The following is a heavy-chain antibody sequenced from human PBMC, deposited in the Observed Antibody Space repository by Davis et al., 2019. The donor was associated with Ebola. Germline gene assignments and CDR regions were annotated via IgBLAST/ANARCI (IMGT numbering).Heavy chain of an antibody. CDR3: ARDTILGVGIDA. D-gene: IGHD2-21*01. Sequence: LRLSCTVSGDSISSGGYRWTWIRQLPGKGLEWIGYVYHTGETSYNPSLESRLTISADTSKNQFFLNLRSVTAADTAVYFCARDTILGVGIDAWGQGSLVTVSS. V-gene: IGHV4-31*03. J-gene: IGHJ4*02. CDR1: GDSISSGGYR. CDR2: VYHTGET.